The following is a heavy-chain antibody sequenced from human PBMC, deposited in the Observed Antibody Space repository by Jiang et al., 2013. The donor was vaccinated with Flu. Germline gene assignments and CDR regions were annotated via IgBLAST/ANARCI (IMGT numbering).Heavy chain of an antibody. Sequence: GSGLVKPSETLSLTCTVSGASISSYYWNWIRQPAGKGLEWLGRIYTSGSTNYNPSLKSRVTMSVDTSKNQFSLKLNSVTAADTAVYYCASSLGAYDSSAYYTPFDSWGQGTLVTVSS. CDR3: ASSLGAYDSSAYYTPFDS. CDR1: GASISSYY. CDR2: IYTSGST. J-gene: IGHJ4*02. D-gene: IGHD3-22*01. V-gene: IGHV4-4*07.